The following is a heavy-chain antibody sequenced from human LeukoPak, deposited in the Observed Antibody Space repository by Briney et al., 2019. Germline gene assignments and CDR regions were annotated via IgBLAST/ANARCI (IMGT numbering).Heavy chain of an antibody. CDR1: GYTFTSYG. D-gene: IGHD6-19*01. Sequence: ASVKVSCKASGYTFTSYGISWVRQAPGQGLEWMGWISAYNGNTNYAQKLQGRVTMTADTSTSTAYMELRSLRSDDTAVYYCARDGRVAVAGTYDYWGQGTLVTVSS. CDR3: ARDGRVAVAGTYDY. CDR2: ISAYNGNT. J-gene: IGHJ4*02. V-gene: IGHV1-18*01.